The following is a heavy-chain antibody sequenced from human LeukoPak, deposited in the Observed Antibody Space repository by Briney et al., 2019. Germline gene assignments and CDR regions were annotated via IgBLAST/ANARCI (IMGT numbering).Heavy chain of an antibody. V-gene: IGHV3-23*01. J-gene: IGHJ3*02. CDR1: GFTFNIYV. CDR2: ISGSGGST. Sequence: GGSLRLSCAASGFTFNIYVMSWVRQAPGKGLEWVSVISGSGGSTYYADSVKGRFTISRDNAKNSLYLQMNSLRAEDTAVYYCARTGLADAFDIWGQGTMVTVSS. CDR3: ARTGLADAFDI. D-gene: IGHD1-14*01.